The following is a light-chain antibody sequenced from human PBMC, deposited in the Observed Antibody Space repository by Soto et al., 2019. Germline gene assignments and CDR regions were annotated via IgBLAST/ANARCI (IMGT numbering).Light chain of an antibody. Sequence: EIVLTQSPGTLSLSPGERATLSCRASQSVSSSYLAWYQQKPGQALMLLIYGASSRATGIPDRFSGSGSGTDFILTISRLEPEDFAVYYCQQYGSSPITFGQGTRLEIK. CDR2: GAS. CDR3: QQYGSSPIT. CDR1: QSVSSSY. J-gene: IGKJ5*01. V-gene: IGKV3-20*01.